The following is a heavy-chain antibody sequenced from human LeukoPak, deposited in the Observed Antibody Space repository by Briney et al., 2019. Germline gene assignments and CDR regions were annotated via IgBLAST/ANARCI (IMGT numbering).Heavy chain of an antibody. CDR3: AKDTGPVWYEGSYYYGMDV. CDR2: ISCSGGST. J-gene: IGHJ6*02. Sequence: GGSLRLSCAASGFTFSSYAMSWVRQAPGKGLEWVSAISCSGGSTYYADSVKGRFTISRDNSKNTLYLQMNSLRAEDTALYYCAKDTGPVWYEGSYYYGMDVWGQGTTVTVSS. V-gene: IGHV3-23*01. D-gene: IGHD6-13*01. CDR1: GFTFSSYA.